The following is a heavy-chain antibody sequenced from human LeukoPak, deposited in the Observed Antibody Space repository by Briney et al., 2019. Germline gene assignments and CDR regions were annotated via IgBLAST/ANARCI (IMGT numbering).Heavy chain of an antibody. CDR3: ARTKPTATGYRRKFGTFTFDP. D-gene: IGHD5-12*01. CDR1: GGSFSGYY. Sequence: SSETLSLTCAVSGGSFSGYYWTWIRQPPGKGLEWIGEINHSGSANYNPSLKSRVTISLDTSKNQFSLKLSSVTAADTAVYYCARTKPTATGYRRKFGTFTFDPWGQGTLVTVSS. CDR2: INHSGSA. V-gene: IGHV4-34*01. J-gene: IGHJ5*02.